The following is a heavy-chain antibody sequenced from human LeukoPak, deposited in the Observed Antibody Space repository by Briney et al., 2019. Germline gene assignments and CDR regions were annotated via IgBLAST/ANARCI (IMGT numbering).Heavy chain of an antibody. CDR1: GGSISSYY. CDR2: ISTSGST. V-gene: IGHV4-4*07. Sequence: SETLSLTCTVSGGSISSYYWSWIRQPAGKGLESIGHISTSGSTNYNPSLKSRVTMSVDTSKNQFSLKLSSVTAADTAVYYCAREFYDILTGYSPTFDYWGQGTLVTVSS. J-gene: IGHJ4*02. CDR3: AREFYDILTGYSPTFDY. D-gene: IGHD3-9*01.